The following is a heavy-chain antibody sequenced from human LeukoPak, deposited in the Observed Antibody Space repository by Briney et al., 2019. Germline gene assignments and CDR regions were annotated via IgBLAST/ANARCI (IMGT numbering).Heavy chain of an antibody. CDR3: ARRGHSGSYYTFDC. CDR2: IYHSGST. Sequence: SETLSLTCAASGYSISSGYYWGWIRQPPGKGLEWIGSIYHSGSTYYNPSLKSRVTISVDTSKNQFSLKLSSVAAADTAVYYCARRGHSGSYYTFDCWGQGTLVTVSS. J-gene: IGHJ4*02. D-gene: IGHD1-26*01. CDR1: GYSISSGYY. V-gene: IGHV4-38-2*01.